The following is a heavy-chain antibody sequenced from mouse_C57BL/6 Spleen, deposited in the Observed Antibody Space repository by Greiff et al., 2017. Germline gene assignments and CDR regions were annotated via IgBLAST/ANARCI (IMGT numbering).Heavy chain of an antibody. V-gene: IGHV5-17*01. CDR2: ISSGSSTI. Sequence: EVQGVESGGGLVKPGGSLKLSCAASGFTFSDYGMHWVRQAPEKGLEWVAYISSGSSTIYYADTVKGRFTISRDHAKNTMCLQMTSLRSEDTAMYYCARSIWDVGFAYWGQGTLGTVSA. CDR3: ARSIWDVGFAY. CDR1: GFTFSDYG. D-gene: IGHD4-1*01. J-gene: IGHJ3*01.